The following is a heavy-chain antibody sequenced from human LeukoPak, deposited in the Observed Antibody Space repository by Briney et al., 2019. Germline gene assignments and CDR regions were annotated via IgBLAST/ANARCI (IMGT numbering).Heavy chain of an antibody. J-gene: IGHJ4*02. Sequence: PGRSLRLSCAASGFTFSSYGMHWVRQAPGKGLEWMAVIWYDGSNKHYADSVKGRFTISRDNSKNTLYLQMYSLRAEDTAVYYCARDGYFDWLSDPANYFDYWGQGTLVTVSS. V-gene: IGHV3-33*01. CDR2: IWYDGSNK. D-gene: IGHD3-9*01. CDR1: GFTFSSYG. CDR3: ARDGYFDWLSDPANYFDY.